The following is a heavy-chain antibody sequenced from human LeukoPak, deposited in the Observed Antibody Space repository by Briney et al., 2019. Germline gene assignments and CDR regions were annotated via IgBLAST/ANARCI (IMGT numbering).Heavy chain of an antibody. Sequence: GGSLRLSCVAYGFTFRKAWMSWVRQAAGKGLEWVGHIKSKADGETIDYAAPVKGRFTISRDDSKNTLYLQMNSLKTEDTAVYYCTTDNYYEVDYWGQGTLVTVSS. J-gene: IGHJ4*02. D-gene: IGHD3-22*01. CDR2: IKSKADGETI. V-gene: IGHV3-15*01. CDR3: TTDNYYEVDY. CDR1: GFTFRKAW.